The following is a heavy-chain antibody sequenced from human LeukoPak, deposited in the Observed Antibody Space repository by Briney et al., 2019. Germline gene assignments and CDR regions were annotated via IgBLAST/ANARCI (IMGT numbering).Heavy chain of an antibody. CDR2: ISGSGGST. Sequence: PGGSLRLSCAASGFTFSSYAMSWVRQAPGKGLEWVSAISGSGGSTYYADSVKGRFTISRDNSKNTLYLQMNSLRAEDTAVYYCAKDLPGWSGYYTPPYNWFDPWGQGTLVTVSS. J-gene: IGHJ5*02. V-gene: IGHV3-23*01. D-gene: IGHD3-3*01. CDR1: GFTFSSYA. CDR3: AKDLPGWSGYYTPPYNWFDP.